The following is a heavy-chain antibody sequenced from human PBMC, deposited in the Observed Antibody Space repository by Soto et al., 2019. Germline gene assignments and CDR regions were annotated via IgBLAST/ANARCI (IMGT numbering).Heavy chain of an antibody. Sequence: NPSETLSLTCSVSGGSISNYYWNWIRQPPGKGLEWIGYVHYSGTISYNPSLESRVTMSLDTSKNQFSLSLRSVTAADTAIYYCARRWSGTDFWGRGTLVTVSS. CDR1: GGSISNYY. CDR2: VHYSGTI. J-gene: IGHJ4*02. V-gene: IGHV4-59*01. D-gene: IGHD1-1*01. CDR3: ARRWSGTDF.